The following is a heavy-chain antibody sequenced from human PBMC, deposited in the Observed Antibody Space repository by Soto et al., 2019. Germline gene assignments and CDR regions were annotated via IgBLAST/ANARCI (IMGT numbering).Heavy chain of an antibody. Sequence: GGSLRLSCAASGFTFSSYGMHWVRQAPGKGLEWVAVIWYDGSNKYYADSVKGRFTISRDNSKNTLYLQMNSLRAEDTAVYYCARDRSPWLVSPFDYWGQGTLVTVSS. CDR2: IWYDGSNK. CDR3: ARDRSPWLVSPFDY. CDR1: GFTFSSYG. J-gene: IGHJ4*02. V-gene: IGHV3-33*01. D-gene: IGHD6-19*01.